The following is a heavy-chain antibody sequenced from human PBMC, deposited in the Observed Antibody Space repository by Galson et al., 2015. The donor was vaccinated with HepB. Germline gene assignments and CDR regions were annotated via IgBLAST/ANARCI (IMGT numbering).Heavy chain of an antibody. CDR1: GGSFSAYY. Sequence: SETLSLTCAVYGGSFSAYYWSWIRQPPGKGLEWIGEISHGGSTNYNPSLRSRVTISVDTSKNQFSLKLSSVTAADTAVYYCARGRRSSPSRFDYWGQGTLVTVSS. CDR2: ISHGGST. D-gene: IGHD6-13*01. V-gene: IGHV4-34*01. CDR3: ARGRRSSPSRFDY. J-gene: IGHJ4*02.